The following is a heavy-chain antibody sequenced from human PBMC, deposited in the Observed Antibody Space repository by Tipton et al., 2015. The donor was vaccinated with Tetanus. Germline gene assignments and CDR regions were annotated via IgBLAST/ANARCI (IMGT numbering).Heavy chain of an antibody. D-gene: IGHD2-15*01. CDR2: VSGTGQKT. CDR3: AREADCSGGSCFSGDFDN. CDR1: GFLFDSYA. J-gene: IGHJ4*02. Sequence: SLRLSCTGSGFLFDSYALGWVRQAPGKGLEWVSSVSGTGQKTHYADSVKGRFTMSRDNSKNTLYLQMNSLRAEDTAVYYCAREADCSGGSCFSGDFDNWGQGTQVTVSS. V-gene: IGHV3-23*01.